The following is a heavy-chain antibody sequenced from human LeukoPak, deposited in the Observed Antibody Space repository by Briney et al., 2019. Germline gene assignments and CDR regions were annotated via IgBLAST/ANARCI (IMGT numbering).Heavy chain of an antibody. V-gene: IGHV3-23*01. Sequence: GGSLRLSCAASGFTFSSYAMSWVRHAPGKGLEWVSAISGSGGSTYYPDSVKGRFTISRDNSKNTLYLQMNSLRAEDTAVYYCAKDPNYYDSSGLTYYFDYWGQGTLVTVSS. D-gene: IGHD3-22*01. J-gene: IGHJ4*02. CDR3: AKDPNYYDSSGLTYYFDY. CDR2: ISGSGGST. CDR1: GFTFSSYA.